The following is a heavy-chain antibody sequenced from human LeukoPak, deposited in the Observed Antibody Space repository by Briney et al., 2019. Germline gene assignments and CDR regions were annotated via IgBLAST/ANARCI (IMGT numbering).Heavy chain of an antibody. J-gene: IGHJ4*02. CDR2: ISGYNDNA. D-gene: IGHD1-1*01. V-gene: IGHV1-18*01. CDR3: ARDGNDVMDY. Sequence: ASVKVSCKASGYIFTSYGISWVRQAPGQGLEWVGWISGYNDNAHYAQKLQGRVTMTRETPTSTVYMELRSLSPDDTAIYYCARDGNDVMDYWGQGTQVTVSS. CDR1: GYIFTSYG.